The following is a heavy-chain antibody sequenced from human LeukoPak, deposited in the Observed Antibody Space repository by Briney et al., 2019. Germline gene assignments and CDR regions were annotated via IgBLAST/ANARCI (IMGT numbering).Heavy chain of an antibody. V-gene: IGHV4-59*01. J-gene: IGHJ5*02. CDR3: ARAVYGSGSYEGIRFDP. D-gene: IGHD3-10*01. Sequence: SGTLSLTCTVSGGSISSYYWSWIRQPPGKGLEWIGYIYYSGSTNYNPSLKSRVTISVDTSKDQFSLKLSSVTAADTAVYYCARAVYGSGSYEGIRFDPWGQGTLVTVSS. CDR2: IYYSGST. CDR1: GGSISSYY.